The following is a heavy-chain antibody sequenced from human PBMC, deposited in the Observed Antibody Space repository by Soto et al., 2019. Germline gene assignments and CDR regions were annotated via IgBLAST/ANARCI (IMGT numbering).Heavy chain of an antibody. J-gene: IGHJ6*02. CDR3: ARRYDDSSGYHSGYYYGMDV. CDR1: GFTFNSYA. V-gene: IGHV3-30-3*01. CDR2: ISYDGSIK. D-gene: IGHD3-22*01. Sequence: QVQLVESGGGVVQPGRSLRLSCAASGFTFNSYAMHWVRQAPGKGLEWVAIISYDGSIKYYADSVKGRFTISRDNSKNTLYMQMSSLRIEDTAVYYCARRYDDSSGYHSGYYYGMDVGGQGTTVTVS.